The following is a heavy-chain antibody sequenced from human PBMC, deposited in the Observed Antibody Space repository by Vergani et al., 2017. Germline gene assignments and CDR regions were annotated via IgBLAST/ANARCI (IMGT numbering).Heavy chain of an antibody. CDR2: INSDGSST. CDR1: GFTFSSYW. V-gene: IGHV3-74*02. CDR3: ARKRGFEFDY. D-gene: IGHD5-12*01. Sequence: VQLVESGGGVVQPGRSLRLSCAASGFTFSSYWMHWVRQAPGKGLVWVSRINSDGSSTSYADSVKGRVTISSDHAKNTLYLQMNRLRAEDTAVYYCARKRGFEFDYWGQGTLVTVSS. J-gene: IGHJ4*02.